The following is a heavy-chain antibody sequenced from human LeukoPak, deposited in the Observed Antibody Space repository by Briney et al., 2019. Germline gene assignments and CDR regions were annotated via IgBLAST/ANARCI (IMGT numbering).Heavy chain of an antibody. V-gene: IGHV3-23*01. D-gene: IGHD3-3*01. CDR1: GFTFNTYA. CDR2: ISGSGGST. J-gene: IGHJ4*02. CDR3: AKETYDFWSGYYNPLGY. Sequence: GGPPRLSCAASGFTFNTYAMSWVRQAPGKGLEWVSGISGSGGSTYYAASVKGRFTISRDNSKNTLYLEMNSLRAEDTAVYYCAKETYDFWSGYYNPLGYWGQGTLVTVSS.